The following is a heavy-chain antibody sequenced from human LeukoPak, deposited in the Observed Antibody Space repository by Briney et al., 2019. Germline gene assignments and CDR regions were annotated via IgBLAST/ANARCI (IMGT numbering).Heavy chain of an antibody. Sequence: GASVKVSCKASGYTFTSYGISWVRQAPGQGLEWMGWISAYNGNTNYAQKLQGRVTMTTDTSTSTAYMELRSLRSDDTAVYYCARGSVYYDSWSGYLKWEIKDAFDIWGQGTMVTVSS. CDR3: ARGSVYYDSWSGYLKWEIKDAFDI. CDR1: GYTFTSYG. V-gene: IGHV1-18*01. CDR2: ISAYNGNT. J-gene: IGHJ3*02. D-gene: IGHD3-3*01.